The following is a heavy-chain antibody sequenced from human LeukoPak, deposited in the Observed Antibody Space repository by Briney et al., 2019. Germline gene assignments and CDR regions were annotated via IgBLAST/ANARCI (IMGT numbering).Heavy chain of an antibody. V-gene: IGHV3-23*01. Sequence: PGGSLRLSCAASGFTNDTHSMTWVRQAPGEGLEWLSRISGRGNSAYYADSVKGRFTISRDKSKSTVSLQMNSLRVEDTALYYCAKGAYVGGSSGYYPIWGQGTMVTVAS. J-gene: IGHJ3*01. CDR2: ISGRGNSA. CDR3: AKGAYVGGSSGYYPI. CDR1: GFTNDTHS. D-gene: IGHD3-22*01.